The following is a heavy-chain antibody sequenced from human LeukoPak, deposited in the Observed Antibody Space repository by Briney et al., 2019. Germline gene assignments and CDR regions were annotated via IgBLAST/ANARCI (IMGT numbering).Heavy chain of an antibody. CDR1: GASITSTTYY. J-gene: IGHJ4*02. CDR3: ARQSKTYYYDSSGWIDY. D-gene: IGHD3-22*01. CDR2: IYYSGST. Sequence: SETLSLICTVSGASITSTTYYWGWIRQPPGKGLEWIGSIYYSGSTYYNPSLKSRITISVNTSKSQFSLKLSSVTAADTAVYYCARQSKTYYYDSSGWIDYWGQGTLVTVSS. V-gene: IGHV4-39*01.